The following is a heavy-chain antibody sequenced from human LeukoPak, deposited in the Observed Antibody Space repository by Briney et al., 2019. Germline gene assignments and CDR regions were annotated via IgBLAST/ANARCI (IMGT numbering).Heavy chain of an antibody. CDR1: GYTFTGYY. V-gene: IGHV1-2*02. Sequence: ASVKVSCKASGYTFTGYYMHWVRQAPGQGLEWMGWINPNSGGTNYAQKFQGRVTMTRDTPISTAYMELSRLRSDDTAVYYCARDRHDDSSGYYFINWGQGTLVTVSS. CDR3: ARDRHDDSSGYYFIN. CDR2: INPNSGGT. D-gene: IGHD3-22*01. J-gene: IGHJ4*02.